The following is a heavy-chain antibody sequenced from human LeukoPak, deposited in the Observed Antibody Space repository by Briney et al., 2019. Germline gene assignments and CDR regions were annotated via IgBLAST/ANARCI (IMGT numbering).Heavy chain of an antibody. J-gene: IGHJ3*02. Sequence: GGSVRLSCAAAGFTLSSYWMSWVRQAPGKGLEWVANIKKDGSEKYYVDSVKGRFTISRDNAKNSLYLQMNSLRAEDTAVYYYARDLGSILEWLPGGAFDIWGQGTMVTVSS. CDR1: GFTLSSYW. V-gene: IGHV3-7*01. D-gene: IGHD3-3*01. CDR2: IKKDGSEK. CDR3: ARDLGSILEWLPGGAFDI.